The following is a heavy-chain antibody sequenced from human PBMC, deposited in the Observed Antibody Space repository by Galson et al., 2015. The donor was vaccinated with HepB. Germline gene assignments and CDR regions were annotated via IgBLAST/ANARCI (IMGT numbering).Heavy chain of an antibody. CDR1: GDSVSSNSAA. CDR3: ARERYCGGDCYPTGYYGMDV. J-gene: IGHJ6*02. V-gene: IGHV6-1*01. D-gene: IGHD2-21*02. CDR2: TYYRSKWYN. Sequence: CAISGDSVSSNSAAWNWIRQSPSRGLEWLGRTYYRSKWYNDYAVSVKSRITINPDTSKNQFSLQLNSVTPEDTAVYYCARERYCGGDCYPTGYYGMDVWGQGTTVTVSS.